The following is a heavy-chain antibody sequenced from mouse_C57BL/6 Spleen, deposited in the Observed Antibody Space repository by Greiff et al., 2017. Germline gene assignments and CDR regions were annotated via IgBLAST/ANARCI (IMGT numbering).Heavy chain of an antibody. CDR3: ARGDGSSRGYYAMDY. CDR2: IDPSDSYT. Sequence: QVQLQQPGAELVMPGASVKLSCKASGYTFTSYWMHWVKQRPGQGLEWIGEIDPSDSYTNYNQKFKGKSTLTVDKSSSTAYMQLSSLTSEDSAVYYCARGDGSSRGYYAMDYWGQGTSVTVSS. D-gene: IGHD1-1*01. J-gene: IGHJ4*01. V-gene: IGHV1-69*01. CDR1: GYTFTSYW.